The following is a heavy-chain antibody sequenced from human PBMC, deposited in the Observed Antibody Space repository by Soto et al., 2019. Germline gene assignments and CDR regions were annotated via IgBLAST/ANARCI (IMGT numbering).Heavy chain of an antibody. J-gene: IGHJ4*02. V-gene: IGHV2-26*01. Sequence: SGPTLVNPIDTLTLTCSVSGFSLTDTRMGVSWIRQAPGKALEWLAHIISNDDKSYSTSLKSRLTIPKDTSKSQVVLRMTNLDPVDTGRYYCARALFYSDSDGYYFEFDYWGPGTLVTVSS. CDR2: IISNDDK. D-gene: IGHD3-22*01. CDR3: ARALFYSDSDGYYFEFDY. CDR1: GFSLTDTRMG.